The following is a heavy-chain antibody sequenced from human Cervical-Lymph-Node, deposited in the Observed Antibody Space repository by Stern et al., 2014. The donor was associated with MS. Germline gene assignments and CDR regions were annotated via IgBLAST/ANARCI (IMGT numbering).Heavy chain of an antibody. CDR1: GFIFSDYY. Sequence: VQLVQSGGGLVKPGGSLRLSCAASGFIFSDYYMSWIRRAPGKGLEWVSYISSSSSSIFYADSGKGRFTISRDNAENSLYLQMNSLRAEDTAVYSCARGDRAVTGAIDYWGQGTLVTVSS. D-gene: IGHD6-19*01. CDR3: ARGDRAVTGAIDY. CDR2: ISSSSSSI. J-gene: IGHJ4*02. V-gene: IGHV3-11*01.